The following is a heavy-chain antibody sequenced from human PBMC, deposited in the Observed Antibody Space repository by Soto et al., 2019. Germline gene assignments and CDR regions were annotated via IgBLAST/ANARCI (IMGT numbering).Heavy chain of an antibody. V-gene: IGHV1-18*01. CDR3: TRVVGALGHWFDP. CDR1: GYTFTSYT. J-gene: IGHJ5*02. CDR2: ISPYNGNT. D-gene: IGHD1-26*01. Sequence: QVQLVQSGAEVKEPGASVKVSCKASGYTFTSYTISWVRQAPGQGLEWMERISPYNGNTNYAQKLQGRVTMTTDTSTSIADMELRSLRSDDTAVYYCTRVVGALGHWFDPWGQGTLVTVSS.